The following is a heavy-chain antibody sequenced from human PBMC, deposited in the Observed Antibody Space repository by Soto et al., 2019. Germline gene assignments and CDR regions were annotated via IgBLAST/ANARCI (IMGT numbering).Heavy chain of an antibody. D-gene: IGHD6-6*01. J-gene: IGHJ6*02. CDR3: AKDLVSSSSPRTHYYYYGMDV. CDR1: GFTFSSYS. Sequence: GGSLRLSCAASGFTFSSYSMNWVRQAPGKGLEWVAVISYDGSNKYYADSVKGRFTISRDNSKNTLYLQMNSLRAEDTAVYYCAKDLVSSSSPRTHYYYYGMDVWGQGTTVTVSS. V-gene: IGHV3-30*18. CDR2: ISYDGSNK.